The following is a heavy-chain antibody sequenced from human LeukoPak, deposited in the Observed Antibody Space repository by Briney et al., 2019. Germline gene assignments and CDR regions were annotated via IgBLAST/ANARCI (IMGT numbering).Heavy chain of an antibody. J-gene: IGHJ4*02. Sequence: GGSLRHSCAASGFTFSSYVMSWVRQAPGKGLEWVSGIGVRGDDTYYADSVKGRFTISRDNSDNTLYLQMNSLRAEDTAVYYCAKDGSPIAARPGGFDYWGQGTLVTVSS. CDR1: GFTFSSYV. CDR2: IGVRGDDT. V-gene: IGHV3-23*01. CDR3: AKDGSPIAARPGGFDY. D-gene: IGHD6-6*01.